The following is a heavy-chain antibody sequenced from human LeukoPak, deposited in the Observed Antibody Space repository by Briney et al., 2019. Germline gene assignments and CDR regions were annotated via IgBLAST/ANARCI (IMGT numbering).Heavy chain of an antibody. J-gene: IGHJ4*02. CDR1: GFTFSSYT. CDR3: ARGTESTNGLFDY. CDR2: ITGSDDST. V-gene: IGHV3-23*01. Sequence: GGSLRLSCAASGFTFSSYTMSWVRQAPGKGLEWVSSITGSDDSTYYADSVKGRFTISRDISKNTLSLQMSSLRVEDTAVYYCARGTESTNGLFDYWGQGTLVTVSS.